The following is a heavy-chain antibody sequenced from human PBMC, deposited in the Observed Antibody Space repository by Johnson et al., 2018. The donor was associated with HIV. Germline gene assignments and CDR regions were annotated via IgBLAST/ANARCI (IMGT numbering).Heavy chain of an antibody. Sequence: QMLLVESGGGVIRPGGSLRLSCAASGFAFSNYAMHWVRQAPGNGLEWMAIISYDGSNEYYADSVKGRFTISRDNSKNTLYLHMSSLRAEDTALYYCARDSFIAVTLSDAFDIWGQGTVVTVSS. CDR3: ARDSFIAVTLSDAFDI. V-gene: IGHV3-30-3*01. CDR1: GFAFSNYA. J-gene: IGHJ3*02. CDR2: ISYDGSNE. D-gene: IGHD6-19*01.